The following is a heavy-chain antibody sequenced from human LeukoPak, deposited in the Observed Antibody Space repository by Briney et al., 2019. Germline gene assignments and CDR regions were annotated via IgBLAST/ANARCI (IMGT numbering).Heavy chain of an antibody. CDR2: INHSGST. Sequence: PSETLSLTCAVYGGSFSGYYWSRIRQPPGKGLEWIGEINHSGSTNYNPSLKSRVTISVGTSKNQFSLKLSSVTAADTAVYYCAPLEYSSSSYYFDYWGQGTLVTVSS. CDR3: APLEYSSSSYYFDY. D-gene: IGHD6-6*01. J-gene: IGHJ4*02. CDR1: GGSFSGYY. V-gene: IGHV4-34*01.